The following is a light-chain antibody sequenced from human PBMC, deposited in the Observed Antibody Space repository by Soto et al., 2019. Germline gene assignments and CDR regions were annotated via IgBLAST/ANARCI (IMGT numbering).Light chain of an antibody. V-gene: IGLV2-14*01. J-gene: IGLJ1*01. CDR2: EVS. CDR1: SSDVGGYNY. CDR3: NSYTSSSTLV. Sequence: QLVLTQPASVSGSPGQSITISCTGTSSDVGGYNYVSWYQQHPGKAPKLMIYEVSNRPSGVSNRFSGSKSGNTASLTISGLQAEDEADYYCNSYTSSSTLVFATGTKVTVL.